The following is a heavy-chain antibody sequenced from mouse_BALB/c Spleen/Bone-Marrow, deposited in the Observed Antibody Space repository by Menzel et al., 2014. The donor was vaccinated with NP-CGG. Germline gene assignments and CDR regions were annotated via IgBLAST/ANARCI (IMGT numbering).Heavy chain of an antibody. CDR1: GFAFSSYD. J-gene: IGHJ2*01. V-gene: IGHV5-12-1*01. CDR3: ARRLRYYFDY. D-gene: IGHD1-1*01. CDR2: ISSGGGST. Sequence: EVMLVESGGGLVKPGGSLKLSCAASGFAFSSYDMSWVRQTPEKRLEWVAYISSGGGSTYYPDTVKGRFTISRDNAKNTLYLQMSSLKSEGTAMYYCARRLRYYFDYWGQGTTLTVSS.